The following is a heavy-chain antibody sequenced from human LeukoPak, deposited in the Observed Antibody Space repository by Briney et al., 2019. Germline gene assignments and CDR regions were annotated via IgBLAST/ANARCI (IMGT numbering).Heavy chain of an antibody. CDR3: ARDSSYYDSSGCYPIDY. CDR1: GYTFTSYG. CDR2: ISAYNGNT. D-gene: IGHD3-22*01. Sequence: ASVKVSCKASGYTFTSYGISWVRQAPGQGLEWMGWISAYNGNTNYAQKLQGRVTMTTDTSTSTAYMELRSLRSDDTAVYYCARDSSYYDSSGCYPIDYWGQGTLVTVSS. J-gene: IGHJ4*02. V-gene: IGHV1-18*01.